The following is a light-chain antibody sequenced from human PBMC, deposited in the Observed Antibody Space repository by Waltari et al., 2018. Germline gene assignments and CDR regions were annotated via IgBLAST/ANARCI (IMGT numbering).Light chain of an antibody. CDR3: QDLHDYPV. V-gene: IGKV1-9*01. CDR1: HDISSH. J-gene: IGKJ3*01. Sequence: IQLTQSPSSLSASVGDRVTISCRASHDISSHLAWYQQKPGKAPTLLIYPASTLESGVPSRFSGSGSWTEFTLTITSLQPEDFATYFCQDLHDYPVFGPGTKVDIK. CDR2: PAS.